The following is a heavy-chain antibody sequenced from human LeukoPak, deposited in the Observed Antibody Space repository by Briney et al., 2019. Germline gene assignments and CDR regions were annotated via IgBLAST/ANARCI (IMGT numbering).Heavy chain of an antibody. D-gene: IGHD5-12*01. CDR3: ARRVPSGYDHEPYDAFDI. CDR1: GGSISSYY. Sequence: SETLSLTCTVSGGSISSYYWSWIRQPPGKGLEWIGYIYYSGSTNYNPSLKSRVTISVDTSKNQFSLKLSSVTAADTAVYYCARRVPSGYDHEPYDAFDIWCQGTMVTVSS. J-gene: IGHJ3*02. V-gene: IGHV4-59*08. CDR2: IYYSGST.